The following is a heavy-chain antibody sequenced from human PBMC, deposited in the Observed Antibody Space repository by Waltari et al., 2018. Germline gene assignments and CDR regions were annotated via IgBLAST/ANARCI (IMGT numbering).Heavy chain of an antibody. Sequence: QVQLQESGPGLVKPSQTLSLTCSVSGGSINSGDYYWSWIRQPPGKGLEWIGYIYYSGSTYYNPSLKSRVTISVDTSKNQFSLKLSSVTAADTAVYYCAREVGYCTGGVCERSRVSGAYYYYYGMDVWGQGTTVTVSS. CDR1: GGSINSGDYY. V-gene: IGHV4-30-4*08. CDR3: AREVGYCTGGVCERSRVSGAYYYYYGMDV. CDR2: IYYSGST. D-gene: IGHD2-8*02. J-gene: IGHJ6*02.